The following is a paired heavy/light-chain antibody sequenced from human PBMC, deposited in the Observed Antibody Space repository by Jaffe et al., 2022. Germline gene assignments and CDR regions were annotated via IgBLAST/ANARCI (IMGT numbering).Light chain of an antibody. J-gene: IGKJ4*01. V-gene: IGKV3-11*01. CDR3: QQRSNWPET. Sequence: EIVLTQSPATLSLSPGERATLSCRASQSVSSYLAWYQQKPGQAPRLLIYDASNRATGIPARFSGSGSGTDFTLTISSLEPEDFAVYYCQQRSNWPETFGGGTKVEIK. CDR1: QSVSSY. CDR2: DAS.
Heavy chain of an antibody. Sequence: EVQLLESGGGLVQPGGSLRLSCAASGFTFSSYAMSWVRQAPGKGLEWVSAISGSGGSTYYADSVKGRFTISRDNSKNTLYLQMNSLRAEDTAVYYCAKDQVGAYGDYEGLAFDIWGQGTMVTVSS. J-gene: IGHJ3*02. CDR2: ISGSGGST. D-gene: IGHD4-17*01. CDR3: AKDQVGAYGDYEGLAFDI. V-gene: IGHV3-23*01. CDR1: GFTFSSYA.